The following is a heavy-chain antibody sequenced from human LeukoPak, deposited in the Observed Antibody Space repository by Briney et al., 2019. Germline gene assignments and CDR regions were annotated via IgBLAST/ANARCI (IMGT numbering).Heavy chain of an antibody. CDR2: ISGSGGST. Sequence: GGSLRLSCAASGFTFSSYAMTWVRQAPGKGLEWVSAISGSGGSTYYADSVKGRFTISRDNSKNTLYLQMNSLRAEDTVVYYCAKDVDSSSWDYYGMDVWGKGTTVTVSS. V-gene: IGHV3-23*01. CDR1: GFTFSSYA. D-gene: IGHD6-13*01. J-gene: IGHJ6*04. CDR3: AKDVDSSSWDYYGMDV.